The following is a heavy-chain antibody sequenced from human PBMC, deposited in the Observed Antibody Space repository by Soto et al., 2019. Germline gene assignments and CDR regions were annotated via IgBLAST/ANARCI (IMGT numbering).Heavy chain of an antibody. Sequence: EVQLLESGGGLVQPGGSLRLSCAASGFTLTSYAMSWVRQAPGKGLEWVSAISGSAGSTYHADSVKGRFTISRDNSKNTLYLQMNSLRAEDTAVYYCAQVGYDYVWGRYRHFDYWGQGTLVPVSS. CDR1: GFTLTSYA. J-gene: IGHJ4*02. CDR2: ISGSAGST. D-gene: IGHD3-16*02. CDR3: AQVGYDYVWGRYRHFDY. V-gene: IGHV3-23*01.